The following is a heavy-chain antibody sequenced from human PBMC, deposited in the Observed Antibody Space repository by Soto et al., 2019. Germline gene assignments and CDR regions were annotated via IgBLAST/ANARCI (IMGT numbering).Heavy chain of an antibody. Sequence: QVQLVQSGTEVKKPGASVQVSCKASGYSFTTYGFSWVRQAPGQGLEWMGWISAYGTTTDYAQSLQGRVTLTTDTCMSSTYMELRSLRIDDTGVYYSTRDQGIAEPARGLGDYWGQGTLVTVSS. D-gene: IGHD6-13*01. CDR3: TRDQGIAEPARGLGDY. CDR1: GYSFTTYG. V-gene: IGHV1-18*04. J-gene: IGHJ4*02. CDR2: ISAYGTTT.